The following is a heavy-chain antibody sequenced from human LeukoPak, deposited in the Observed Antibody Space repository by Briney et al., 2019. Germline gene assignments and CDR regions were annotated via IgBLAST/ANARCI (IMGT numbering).Heavy chain of an antibody. CDR1: GFTFSNAW. CDR2: IRSNSDGGTI. V-gene: IGHV3-15*07. CDR3: ATDFYDST. D-gene: IGHD3-22*01. Sequence: PGGSLRLSCATSGFTFSNAWMNWVRQAPGKGLEWVGRIRSNSDGGTIDYAAPVKGRFTLSRDDSKTTLYLQTNSLQTEDTAVYYCATDFYDSTWGQGTLVTVSS. J-gene: IGHJ5*02.